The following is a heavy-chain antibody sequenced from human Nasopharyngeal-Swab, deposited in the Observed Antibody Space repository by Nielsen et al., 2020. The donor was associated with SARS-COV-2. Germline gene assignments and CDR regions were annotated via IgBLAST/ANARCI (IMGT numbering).Heavy chain of an antibody. V-gene: IGHV3-53*04. CDR3: ARQGPHYYYYGMDV. Sequence: ESLKISCAASGFTVSSNYMSWVRQAPGKGLEWVSVIYSGGSTYYADSVKGRFTISRHNSKNTLYLQMNSLRAEDTAVYYCARQGPHYYYYGMDVWGQGTTVTVSS. CDR2: IYSGGST. CDR1: GFTVSSNY. J-gene: IGHJ6*02.